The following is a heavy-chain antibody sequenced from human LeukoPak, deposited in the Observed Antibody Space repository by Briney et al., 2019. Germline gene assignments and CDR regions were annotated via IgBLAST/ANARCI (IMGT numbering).Heavy chain of an antibody. CDR1: GFTFSSNL. D-gene: IGHD6-13*01. CDR3: ARDGFVGAADY. CDR2: INQDGSEK. Sequence: PGGSLRLSCGASGFTFSSNLMNWVRQAPGKGPEWVANINQDGSEKHYVDSVKGRFTISRDNAKNSLFLQMYSLRVEDTAVFYCARDGFVGAADYWGQGTLVTVSS. J-gene: IGHJ4*02. V-gene: IGHV3-7*01.